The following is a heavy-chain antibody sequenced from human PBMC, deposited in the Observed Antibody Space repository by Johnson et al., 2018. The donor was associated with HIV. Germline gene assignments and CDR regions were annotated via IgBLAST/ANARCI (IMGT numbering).Heavy chain of an antibody. CDR1: GFTVSSNY. CDR2: IYSGGST. Sequence: VQLVESGGGLIQPGGSLRLSCAASGFTVSSNYMSWVRQAPGKGLEWVSVIYSGGSTYYADSVKGRFTISRDNSKNSLCLQMNSLRAGDTAVYYCARAGSSSAFDIWGQGTLVTVSS. J-gene: IGHJ3*02. V-gene: IGHV3-53*01. CDR3: ARAGSSSAFDI. D-gene: IGHD1-26*01.